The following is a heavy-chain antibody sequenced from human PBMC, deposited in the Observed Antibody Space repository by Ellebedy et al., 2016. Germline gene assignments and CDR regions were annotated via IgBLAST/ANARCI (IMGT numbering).Heavy chain of an antibody. V-gene: IGHV3-21*01. Sequence: GGSLRLSCAASGFTFSSYSMNWVRQAPGKGLEWVSSIRSSSSYIYYADSVKGRFTISRDNAKNSLYLQMNSLRAEDTAVYYCARVYYDFWTGSNVWGQGTTVTVSS. J-gene: IGHJ6*02. CDR2: IRSSSSYI. CDR3: ARVYYDFWTGSNV. D-gene: IGHD3-3*01. CDR1: GFTFSSYS.